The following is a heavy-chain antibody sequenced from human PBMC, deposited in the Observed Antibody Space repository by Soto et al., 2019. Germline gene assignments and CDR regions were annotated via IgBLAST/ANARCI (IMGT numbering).Heavy chain of an antibody. J-gene: IGHJ4*02. CDR3: AKDIGEYSSSYFFDS. CDR1: GFTFSSYC. V-gene: IGHV3-30*18. CDR2: ISYDVSNK. D-gene: IGHD6-6*01. Sequence: XGCLRLSFAASGFTFSSYCEHWVRPAPGKGLEWVAVISYDVSNKYYADSVKGRFTISRDNSKNTLYLQMNSLRAEDTAVYYCAKDIGEYSSSYFFDSWGQGTLVTVSS.